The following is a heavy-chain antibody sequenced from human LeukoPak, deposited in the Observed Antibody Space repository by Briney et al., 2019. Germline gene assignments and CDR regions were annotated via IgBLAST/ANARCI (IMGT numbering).Heavy chain of an antibody. CDR2: ISAYNGNT. CDR3: ARGRTSSGWYDPLDYFDY. CDR1: GYTFTSYG. V-gene: IGHV1-18*01. J-gene: IGHJ4*02. D-gene: IGHD6-19*01. Sequence: GASVKVSCKASGYTFTSYGISWVRQAPGQGLEWMGWISAYNGNTNYAQKLQGRVTMTTDTSTSTAYMELRSLRSDDTAVYYCARGRTSSGWYDPLDYFDYWGRGTLVTVSS.